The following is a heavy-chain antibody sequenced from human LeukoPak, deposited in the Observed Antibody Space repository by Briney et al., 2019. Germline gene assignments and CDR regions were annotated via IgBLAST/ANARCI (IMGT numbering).Heavy chain of an antibody. CDR1: GGSISSSSYY. CDR2: IYYSGST. Sequence: PSETLSLTCTVSGGSISSSSYYWGWIRQPPGKGLEWIGSIYYSGSTDYNPSLKSRVTMSMDTSKNHFSLRLISVTAADTAVYYCARGVAALFDPWGQGTPVTVSS. V-gene: IGHV4-39*07. D-gene: IGHD2-15*01. J-gene: IGHJ5*02. CDR3: ARGVAALFDP.